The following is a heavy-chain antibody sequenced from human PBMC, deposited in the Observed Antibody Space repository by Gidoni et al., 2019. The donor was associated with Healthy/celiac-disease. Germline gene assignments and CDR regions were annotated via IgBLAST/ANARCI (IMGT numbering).Heavy chain of an antibody. J-gene: IGHJ4*02. CDR3: ARIGYDFWSGYSHYFDY. CDR2: IFSNDEK. V-gene: IGHV2-26*01. D-gene: IGHD3-3*01. Sequence: QVTLKESGPVLVNPPDTLTLTCTVSGFSLSNARMGVSWIRQPPGKALEWLAHIFSNDEKSYSTSLKSRLTISKDTSKSQVVLTMTNMDPVDTATYYCARIGYDFWSGYSHYFDYWGQGTLVTVSS. CDR1: GFSLSNARMG.